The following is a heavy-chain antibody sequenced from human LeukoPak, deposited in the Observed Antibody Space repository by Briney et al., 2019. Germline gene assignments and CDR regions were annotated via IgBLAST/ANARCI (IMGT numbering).Heavy chain of an antibody. CDR3: ARGPEVGAIFY. V-gene: IGHV1-46*01. Sequence: ASVKVSCKASGYTFTSYYMHWVRQAPGQGLEWMGIINPSGGSTSYAQKFQGRVTMTRDTSKNQFSLKLSSVTAADTAVYYCARGPEVGAIFYWGQGTLVTVSS. CDR1: GYTFTSYY. D-gene: IGHD1-26*01. J-gene: IGHJ4*02. CDR2: INPSGGST.